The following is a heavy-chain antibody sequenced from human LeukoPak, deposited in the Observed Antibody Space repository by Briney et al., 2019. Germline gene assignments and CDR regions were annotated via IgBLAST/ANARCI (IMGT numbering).Heavy chain of an antibody. CDR3: ARRFRGGSYLGGEDDYFDY. CDR2: IYSGGST. V-gene: IGHV3-66*02. CDR1: GFTVSSNY. J-gene: IGHJ4*02. D-gene: IGHD1-26*01. Sequence: PGGSLRLSCAASGFTVSSNYMSWVRQAPGKGLEWVSVIYSGGSTYYADSVKGRFTISRDNSKNTLYLQMNSLRAEDTAVYYCARRFRGGSYLGGEDDYFDYWGQGTLVTVSS.